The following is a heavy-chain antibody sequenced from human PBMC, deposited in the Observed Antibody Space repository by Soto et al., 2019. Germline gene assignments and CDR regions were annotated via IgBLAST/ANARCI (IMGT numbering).Heavy chain of an antibody. CDR2: IIPVFGTP. J-gene: IGHJ4*02. CDR3: ARGGALSTSWYWGDGLDS. Sequence: QVRLEQSGSEVQKSGSSVKVSCKASGYSFSSHAITWVRQAPGQGLEWMGGIIPVFGTPTYAQKFQGRLTISADKSTNTASLELRSLRSEDTAVYYCARGGALSTSWYWGDGLDSWGQGTRVTVSS. V-gene: IGHV1-69*06. CDR1: GYSFSSHA. D-gene: IGHD6-13*01.